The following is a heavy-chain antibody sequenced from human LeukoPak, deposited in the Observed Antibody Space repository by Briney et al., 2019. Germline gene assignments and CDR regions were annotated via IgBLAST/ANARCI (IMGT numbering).Heavy chain of an antibody. CDR1: GGSISSSSFY. V-gene: IGHV4-39*01. J-gene: IGHJ5*02. D-gene: IGHD3-10*01. CDR2: IYYSGNT. Sequence: SGTLSLTCTVSGGSISSSSFYWGWIRQPPGKGLEWIGSIYYSGNTYYNPSLKSRVTISVDTSKNQFSLKLSSVTAADTAVYYCARRDYGSGSYGWFDPWGQGTLVAVSS. CDR3: ARRDYGSGSYGWFDP.